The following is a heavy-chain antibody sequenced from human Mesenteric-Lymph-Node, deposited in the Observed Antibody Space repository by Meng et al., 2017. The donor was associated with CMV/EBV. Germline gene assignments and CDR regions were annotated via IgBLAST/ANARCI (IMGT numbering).Heavy chain of an antibody. CDR1: GYTFTGYN. D-gene: IGHD3-10*01. CDR3: ARGGSATGLYYFDY. J-gene: IGHJ4*02. CDR2: INPNSGGT. Sequence: ASGYTFTGYNMHWVRQAPGQGLEWMGWINPNSGGTNYAQKFQGRVTMTRDTSISTAYMELSSLRSEDTAVYYCARGGSATGLYYFDYWGQGTLVTVSS. V-gene: IGHV1-2*02.